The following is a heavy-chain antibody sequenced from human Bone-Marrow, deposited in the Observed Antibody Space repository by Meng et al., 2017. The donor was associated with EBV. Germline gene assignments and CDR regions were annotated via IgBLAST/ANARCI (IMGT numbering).Heavy chain of an antibody. Sequence: EVQLWGSGGGLVQPGRSLRLSCAAPGFTFSDSAMSSVRQAPGKGLEWVSTISAGIANTHYADSVKGRFTISRDNSKNTLYLQLNNLRADDTAVYYCALWFREHLDYWGQGTLVTVSS. J-gene: IGHJ4*02. CDR2: ISAGIANT. CDR3: ALWFREHLDY. D-gene: IGHD3-10*01. V-gene: IGHV3-23*01. CDR1: GFTFSDSA.